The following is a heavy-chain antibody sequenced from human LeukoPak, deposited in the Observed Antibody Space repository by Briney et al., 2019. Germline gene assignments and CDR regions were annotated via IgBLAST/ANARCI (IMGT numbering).Heavy chain of an antibody. CDR1: GGSISSYY. J-gene: IGHJ6*02. CDR2: VYYSGST. CDR3: ARVRTTVTTFKNYYYGMDV. V-gene: IGHV4-59*12. D-gene: IGHD4-17*01. Sequence: PSETLSLTCTVSGGSISSYYWSWIRQPPGKGLEWIGYVYYSGSTKYNPSLTSRVTISVDTSKNQLSLKLSSVTAADTAVYYCARVRTTVTTFKNYYYGMDVWGQGTTVTVSS.